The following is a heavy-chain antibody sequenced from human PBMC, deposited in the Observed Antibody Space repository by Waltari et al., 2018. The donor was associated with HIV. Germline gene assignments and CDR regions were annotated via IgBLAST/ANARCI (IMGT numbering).Heavy chain of an antibody. CDR1: GFTFSRYA. D-gene: IGHD3-16*02. Sequence: QVQLVESGGGVVPPGRSLRLSCAASGFTFSRYAMPWVRQAPGKGLEWVAVISYDGSNKYYADSVKGRFTISRDNSKNTLYLQMNSLRAEDTAVYYCARDVGGVLFSHYGMDVWGQGTTVTVSS. J-gene: IGHJ6*02. V-gene: IGHV3-30*04. CDR3: ARDVGGVLFSHYGMDV. CDR2: ISYDGSNK.